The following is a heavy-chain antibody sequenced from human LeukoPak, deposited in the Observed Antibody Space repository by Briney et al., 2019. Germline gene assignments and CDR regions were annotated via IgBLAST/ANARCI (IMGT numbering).Heavy chain of an antibody. CDR3: ARYSGSHDAFDI. CDR1: GGSISSYY. Sequence: SETLSLTCTVSGGSISSYYWSWIRQPPGKGLEWIGYIYYSGSTNYNPSPKSRVTISVDTSKNQFSLKLSSVTAADTAVYYCARYSGSHDAFDIWGQGTMVTVSS. D-gene: IGHD1-26*01. J-gene: IGHJ3*02. CDR2: IYYSGST. V-gene: IGHV4-59*01.